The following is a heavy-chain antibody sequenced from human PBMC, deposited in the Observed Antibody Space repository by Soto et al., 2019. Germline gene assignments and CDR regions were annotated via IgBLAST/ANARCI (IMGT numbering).Heavy chain of an antibody. D-gene: IGHD3-10*01. CDR1: GGTFSSYA. Sequence: SVKVSCKASGGTFSSYAISWVRQAPGQGLEWMGGIIPIFGTANYAQKFQGRVTITADESTSTAYMELSSLRSEDTAVYYCAREGSGSYYNIPDLYYYYGMDVWGQGTTVTVSS. CDR2: IIPIFGTA. CDR3: AREGSGSYYNIPDLYYYYGMDV. J-gene: IGHJ6*02. V-gene: IGHV1-69*13.